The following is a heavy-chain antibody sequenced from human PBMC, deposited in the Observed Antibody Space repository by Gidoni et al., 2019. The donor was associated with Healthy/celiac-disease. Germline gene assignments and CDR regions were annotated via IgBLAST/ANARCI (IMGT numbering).Heavy chain of an antibody. CDR2: IYWDDDK. V-gene: IGHV2-5*02. CDR1: GFSLSTSGVG. J-gene: IGHJ4*02. CDR3: AYRTIHSSSSYYFDY. D-gene: IGHD6-13*01. Sequence: QITLKESGPTLVKPTQTLTLTCTFSGFSLSTSGVGVGWIRQPPGKALEWLALIYWDDDKRYSPSLKSRLTITKDTSKNQVVLTMTNMDPVDTATYYCAYRTIHSSSSYYFDYWGQGTLVTVSS.